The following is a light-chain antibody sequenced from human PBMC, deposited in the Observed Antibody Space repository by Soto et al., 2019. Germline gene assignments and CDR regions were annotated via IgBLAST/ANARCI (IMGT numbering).Light chain of an antibody. CDR3: AAWDDSLNGHVV. V-gene: IGLV1-44*01. J-gene: IGLJ2*01. CDR1: SSNIGSNT. CDR2: HDN. Sequence: QFVLTQPPSASGTPGQRVTISCSGSSSNIGSNTVNWYQQITGTAHKLLIDHDNKRPSGVPDRFSGSKSGTSGSLSISGLQSEDEGDYYFAAWDDSLNGHVVFGGGTKVTVL.